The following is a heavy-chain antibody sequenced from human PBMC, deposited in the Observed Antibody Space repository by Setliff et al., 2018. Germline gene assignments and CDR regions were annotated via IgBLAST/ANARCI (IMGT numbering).Heavy chain of an antibody. V-gene: IGHV4-59*13. D-gene: IGHD3-10*01. J-gene: IGHJ4*02. Sequence: PSETLSLTCTVSGGSISRYHWSWIRQPPGKGLEWIGYIQTSGTTNYNPSLKSRVTMSVDTSKDQFSLNLRSVTAADTAVYYCARQPSSGSYYNPRPYYFDFWGQGTLVTVSS. CDR1: GGSISRYH. CDR2: IQTSGTT. CDR3: ARQPSSGSYYNPRPYYFDF.